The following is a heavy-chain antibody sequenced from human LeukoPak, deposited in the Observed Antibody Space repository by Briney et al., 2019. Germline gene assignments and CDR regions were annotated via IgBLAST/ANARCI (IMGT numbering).Heavy chain of an antibody. J-gene: IGHJ6*04. V-gene: IGHV4-59*01. D-gene: IGHD6-13*01. CDR2: IYYSGST. CDR3: ARAAAAGPHYYYGMDV. CDR1: GGSISGYY. Sequence: PSETLSLTCSVSGGSISGYYWSWIRQPPGKGPEWLGYIYYSGSTNYNPSLKSRVTISVDTSKNQFSLKLTSLTAADTAVYYCARAAAAGPHYYYGMDVWGKGTTVTVSS.